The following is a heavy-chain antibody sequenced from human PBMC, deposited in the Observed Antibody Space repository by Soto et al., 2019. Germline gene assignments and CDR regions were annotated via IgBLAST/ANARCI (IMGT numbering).Heavy chain of an antibody. CDR2: ISYDGSNK. V-gene: IGHV3-30*18. CDR1: GFTFSSYG. D-gene: IGHD6-6*01. Sequence: QVQLVESGGGVVQPGRSLRLSCAASGFTFSSYGMHWVRQAPGKGLEWVAVISYDGSNKYYADSVKGRFTISRDNYNNTLYLQMNSLRAENTAVYYCAKESRSSSADFIYYYYSGMDVWGQGITVTVSS. CDR3: AKESRSSSADFIYYYYSGMDV. J-gene: IGHJ6*02.